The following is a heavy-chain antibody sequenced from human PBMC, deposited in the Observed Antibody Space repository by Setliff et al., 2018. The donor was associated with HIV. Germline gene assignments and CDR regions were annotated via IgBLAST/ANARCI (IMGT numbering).Heavy chain of an antibody. D-gene: IGHD1-1*01. V-gene: IGHV4-34*10. CDR2: INGGGAT. J-gene: IGHJ5*02. CDR3: ARVGTWNDGGWFDP. CDR1: GGSFTDYY. Sequence: LSLTCAVYGGSFTDYYWNWIRQAPGKGLEWIGEINGGGATTYNPSLKRRLTMSVDASKSHFSLGLTSVTAADTAVYYCARVGTWNDGGWFDPWGQGTLVTVS.